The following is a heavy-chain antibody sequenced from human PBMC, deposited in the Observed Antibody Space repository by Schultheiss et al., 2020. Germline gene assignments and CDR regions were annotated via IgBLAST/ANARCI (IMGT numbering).Heavy chain of an antibody. J-gene: IGHJ4*02. V-gene: IGHV3-53*01. CDR3: ASSNWNYVDY. Sequence: GASLKISCAASGFTVSSNYMSWVRQAPGKGLEWVSVIYSGGSTYYADSVKGRFTISRDNSKNTLYLQMNSLRAEDTAVYYCASSNWNYVDYWGQGTLVTVSS. D-gene: IGHD1-20*01. CDR2: IYSGGST. CDR1: GFTVSSNY.